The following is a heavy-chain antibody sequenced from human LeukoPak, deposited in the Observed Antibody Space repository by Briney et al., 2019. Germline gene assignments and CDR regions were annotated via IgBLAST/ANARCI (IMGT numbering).Heavy chain of an antibody. V-gene: IGHV3-43D*03. J-gene: IGHJ4*02. CDR2: ISWDGGIT. Sequence: GGSLRLSCAASGFTFDDYAMHWVRQAPGKGLEWVSLISWDGGITYYADSVKGRFTISRDNSKNSLYLQMNSLRAEDTALYYCAKAEEMTTSSYGLIDYWGQGTLVTVSS. CDR3: AKAEEMTTSSYGLIDY. CDR1: GFTFDDYA. D-gene: IGHD4-17*01.